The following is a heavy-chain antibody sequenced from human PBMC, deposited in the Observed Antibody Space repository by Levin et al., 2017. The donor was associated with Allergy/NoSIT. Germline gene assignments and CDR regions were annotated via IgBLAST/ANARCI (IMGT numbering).Heavy chain of an antibody. Sequence: GGSLRLSCAASGFTFSSYSMNWVRQAPGKGLEWVSSISSSSDSIYYADSVKGRFTISRDNAKNSLYLQMNSLRAEDTAVYYCARVGVATIMGWGQGTLVTVSS. CDR1: GFTFSSYS. CDR2: ISSSSDSI. D-gene: IGHD5-24*01. V-gene: IGHV3-21*01. J-gene: IGHJ4*02. CDR3: ARVGVATIMG.